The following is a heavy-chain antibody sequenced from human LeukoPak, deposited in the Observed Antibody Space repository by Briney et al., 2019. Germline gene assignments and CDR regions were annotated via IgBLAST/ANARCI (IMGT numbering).Heavy chain of an antibody. CDR3: ASYNGYAK. V-gene: IGHV1-8*01. D-gene: IGHD5-12*01. J-gene: IGHJ4*02. CDR2: VSPNSGDS. CDR1: GYTFTSYD. Sequence: ASVKVSCKTSGYTFTSYDINWLRQATGQGPEWMGRVSPNSGDSDYAQKFQGRVTMTRDTSISTAYMELSSHTYEDTAVYYCASYNGYAKWGQGTLVTVSS.